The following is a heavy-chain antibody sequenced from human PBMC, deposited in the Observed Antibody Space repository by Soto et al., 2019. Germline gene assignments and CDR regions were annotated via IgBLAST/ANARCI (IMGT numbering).Heavy chain of an antibody. CDR1: GFTFTSST. Sequence: SVKVSCKASGFTFTSSTVQRVRQVRGQRLEWIGWIVVGSGNTNYAQKFQERVTITRDMSTSTAYMELSSLRSEDTAVYYCAAYSGSYYGLFGYWGQGTLVTVSS. J-gene: IGHJ4*02. D-gene: IGHD1-26*01. V-gene: IGHV1-58*01. CDR3: AAYSGSYYGLFGY. CDR2: IVVGSGNT.